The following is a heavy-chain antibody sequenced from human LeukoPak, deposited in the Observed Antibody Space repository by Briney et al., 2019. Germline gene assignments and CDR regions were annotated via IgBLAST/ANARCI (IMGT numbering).Heavy chain of an antibody. V-gene: IGHV4-34*01. CDR3: ARGRIAVAD. CDR2: INHSGSI. CDR1: GGSFNGYY. J-gene: IGHJ4*02. Sequence: SENLSLTCAVYGGSFNGYYWSWIRQPPGKGLEWIGGINHSGSINYNPSLKSRVTISVDTSKNQFSLKLTSVTAADTAVYYCARGRIAVADWGQGTLVTVSS. D-gene: IGHD6-19*01.